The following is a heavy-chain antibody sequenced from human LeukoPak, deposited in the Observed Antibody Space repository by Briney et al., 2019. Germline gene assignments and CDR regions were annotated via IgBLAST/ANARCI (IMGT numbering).Heavy chain of an antibody. V-gene: IGHV3-30-3*01. CDR1: GFTFSSYA. J-gene: IGHJ4*02. CDR3: ARVLEWLSYYYFDY. D-gene: IGHD3-3*01. CDR2: ISYDGSNK. Sequence: GGSLRLSCAASGFTFSSYAMHWVRQAPGKGLEWVAVISYDGSNKYYADSVKGRFTISRDNSKNTLYLQMNSLRAEDTAVYYCARVLEWLSYYYFDYWGQETLVTVSS.